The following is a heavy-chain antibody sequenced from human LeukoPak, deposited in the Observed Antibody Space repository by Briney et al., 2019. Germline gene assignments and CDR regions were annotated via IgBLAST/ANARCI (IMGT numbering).Heavy chain of an antibody. Sequence: PGGSLRLSCAASGFTFNNYLMSWVRQAPGKGLEWVSVLFTGGGRTLYADSVKGRFTISGDTSRTTLYLQMNGLRAEDTAVYYCAKECDYSPRHKFDLWGQGTLVTVSS. CDR3: AKECDYSPRHKFDL. CDR1: GFTFNNYL. CDR2: LFTGGGRT. J-gene: IGHJ4*02. D-gene: IGHD4-11*01. V-gene: IGHV3-23*01.